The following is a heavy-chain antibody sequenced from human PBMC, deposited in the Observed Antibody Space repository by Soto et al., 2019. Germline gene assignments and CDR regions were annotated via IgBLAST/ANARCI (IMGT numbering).Heavy chain of an antibody. CDR3: ARGDPSRGYFDY. CDR2: ISRSEYT. CDR1: GDSISSTNW. Sequence: QVQLQESGPGLVKPSGTLSLTCAVSGDSISSTNWWTWVRQPPGKGLEWIGEISRSEYTNYNPSLTRRVTISVDKPNNQFSLKLPSVTAADTALYYCARGDPSRGYFDYWGQGTLVTVSS. V-gene: IGHV4-4*02. D-gene: IGHD1-26*01. J-gene: IGHJ4*02.